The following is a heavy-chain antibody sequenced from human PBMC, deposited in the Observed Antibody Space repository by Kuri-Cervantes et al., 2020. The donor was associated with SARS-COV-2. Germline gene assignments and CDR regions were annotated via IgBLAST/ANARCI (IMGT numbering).Heavy chain of an antibody. CDR1: GGSISSYY. J-gene: IGHJ4*02. CDR2: SYYSWST. V-gene: IGHV4-59*12. Sequence: SETLSLTCTVSGGSISSYYWSWIRPPPGKGLEWIGYSYYSWSTNYNPSLKSRVTISVDTSKNQFSLKLSSVTAADTAVYYCARGRIRLFDYWDQGTLVTVSS. CDR3: ARGRIRLFDY.